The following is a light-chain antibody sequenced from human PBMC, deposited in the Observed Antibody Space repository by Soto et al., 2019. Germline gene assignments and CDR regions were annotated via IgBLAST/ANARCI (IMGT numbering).Light chain of an antibody. Sequence: SVLTQPPSVSAAPGQNVTISCSGSSFNIAGKSVCGYQQRPGTARKLHIYDDNKRPSGIPDRFSGSKSDTSASLAISGIRSEDEAHYYCAAWDDSLSGYYVFGTGTKVTVL. CDR1: SFNIAGKS. J-gene: IGLJ1*01. CDR2: DDN. V-gene: IGLV1-47*01. CDR3: AAWDDSLSGYYV.